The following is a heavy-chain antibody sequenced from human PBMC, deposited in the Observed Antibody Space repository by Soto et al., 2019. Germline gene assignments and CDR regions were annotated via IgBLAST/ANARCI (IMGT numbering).Heavy chain of an antibody. D-gene: IGHD5-18*01. CDR3: AKDQGRGGYSYGYFSPYFDY. CDR1: GFTFSSYG. CDR2: ISYDGSNK. Sequence: GGSLRLSCAASGFTFSSYGMHWVRQAPGKGLEWVAVISYDGSNKYYADSVKGRFTISRDNSKNTLYLQMNSLRAEDAAVYYCAKDQGRGGYSYGYFSPYFDYWGQGTLVTVSS. V-gene: IGHV3-30*18. J-gene: IGHJ4*02.